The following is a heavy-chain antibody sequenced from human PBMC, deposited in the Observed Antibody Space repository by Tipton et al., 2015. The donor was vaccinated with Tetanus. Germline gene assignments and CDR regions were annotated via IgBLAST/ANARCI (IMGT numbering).Heavy chain of an antibody. CDR1: GFTFSNSG. CDR2: ISYDGNYQ. J-gene: IGHJ4*02. D-gene: IGHD6-13*01. Sequence: SLRLSCAASGFTFSNSGMHWVRQAPGKGLEWVAIISYDGNYQSYAESVKGRFTISRDNSKSTLFLQMNGLRAEDTAVYYCIYTISWPAFDYWSQGSLVTVSS. CDR3: IYTISWPAFDY. V-gene: IGHV3-30*03.